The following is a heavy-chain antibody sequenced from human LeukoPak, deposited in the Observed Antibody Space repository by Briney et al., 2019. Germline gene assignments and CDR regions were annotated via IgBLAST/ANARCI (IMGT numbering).Heavy chain of an antibody. V-gene: IGHV4-4*07. CDR3: ARQDFDWLLPDYWYFDL. Sequence: PSETLSLTCTVSGGSISSYYWSWIRQPAGKGLEWIGRIYTSGSTNYNPSLKSRVTMSVDTSKNQFSLKLSSVTAADTAVYYCARQDFDWLLPDYWYFDLWGRGTLVTVSP. CDR2: IYTSGST. D-gene: IGHD3-9*01. CDR1: GGSISSYY. J-gene: IGHJ2*01.